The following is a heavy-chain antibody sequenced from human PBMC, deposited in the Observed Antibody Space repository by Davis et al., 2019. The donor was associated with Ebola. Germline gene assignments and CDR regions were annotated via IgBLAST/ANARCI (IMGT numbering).Heavy chain of an antibody. V-gene: IGHV3-7*03. D-gene: IGHD6-13*01. CDR1: GFTFSSYW. Sequence: GESLKISCAASGFTFSSYWMSWVRQAPGKGLEWVANIKQDGSEKYYVDSVKGRFTISRDNAKNSLYLQMNSLRAEDTAVYYCARVAGSIFTNWFDPWGQGTLVTVSS. J-gene: IGHJ5*02. CDR3: ARVAGSIFTNWFDP. CDR2: IKQDGSEK.